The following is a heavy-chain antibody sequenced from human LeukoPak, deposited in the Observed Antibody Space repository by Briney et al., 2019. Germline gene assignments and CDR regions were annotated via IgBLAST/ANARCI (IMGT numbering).Heavy chain of an antibody. Sequence: PGGSLRLSCAASGFTFSDYYMSWIRQAPGKGLEWVSYISSSGSTIYYADSGKGRFTISRDNTKNSLSLQMNSLRVEDTAIYYCARGTSSSNWYLGSWGQGTLVTVSS. CDR2: ISSSGSTI. V-gene: IGHV3-11*04. CDR1: GFTFSDYY. D-gene: IGHD6-13*01. CDR3: ARGTSSSNWYLGS. J-gene: IGHJ4*02.